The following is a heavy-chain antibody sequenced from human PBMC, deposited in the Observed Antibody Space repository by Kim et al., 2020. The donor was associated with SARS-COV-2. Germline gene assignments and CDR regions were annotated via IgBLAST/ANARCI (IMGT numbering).Heavy chain of an antibody. D-gene: IGHD2-2*01. V-gene: IGHV3-48*02. Sequence: SVRGRFTISRDNAKKSLHLQMNSLRDEDTAVYYCARDDCSTTGCYLGFDYWGQGTLVTVSS. J-gene: IGHJ4*02. CDR3: ARDDCSTTGCYLGFDY.